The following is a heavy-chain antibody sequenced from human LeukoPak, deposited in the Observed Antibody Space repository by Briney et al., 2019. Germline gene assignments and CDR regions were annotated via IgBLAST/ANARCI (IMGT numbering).Heavy chain of an antibody. J-gene: IGHJ4*02. CDR1: GFTFSSYA. V-gene: IGHV3-23*01. CDR3: TKERTSSGYYDY. D-gene: IGHD3-22*01. CDR2: ISGSGAKT. Sequence: PGGSLRLSCAASGFTFSSYAMTWVRQAPGKGLEWVSAISGSGAKTYYADSVKGRFTISRDNSKNTLYLQMNSLRAEDTAVYYCTKERTSSGYYDYWGQGALVTVSS.